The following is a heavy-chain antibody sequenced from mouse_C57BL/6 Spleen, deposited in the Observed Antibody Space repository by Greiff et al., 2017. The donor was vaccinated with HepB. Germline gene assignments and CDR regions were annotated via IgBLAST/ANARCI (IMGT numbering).Heavy chain of an antibody. V-gene: IGHV1-74*01. Sequence: QVQLKQPGAELVKPGASVKVSCKASGYTFTSYWMHWVKQRPGQGLEWIGRIHPSDSDTNYNQKFKGKATLTVDKSSSTAYMQLSSLTSEDSAVYYCASLYDGYPFDYWGQGTTLTVSS. CDR1: GYTFTSYW. CDR2: IHPSDSDT. J-gene: IGHJ2*01. CDR3: ASLYDGYPFDY. D-gene: IGHD2-3*01.